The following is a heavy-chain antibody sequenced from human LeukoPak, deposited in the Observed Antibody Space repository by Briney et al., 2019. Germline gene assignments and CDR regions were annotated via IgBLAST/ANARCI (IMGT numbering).Heavy chain of an antibody. V-gene: IGHV3-48*01. CDR1: GFTFSSYS. CDR3: ARGDVLRYFDWLLSTRDAFDI. Sequence: GSLRLSCAASGFTFSSYSMNWVRQAPGKGLEWVSYISSSSSTIYYADSVKGRFTISRDNAKNSLYLQMNSLRAEDTAVYYCARGDVLRYFDWLLSTRDAFDIWGQGTMVTVSS. CDR2: ISSSSSTI. J-gene: IGHJ3*02. D-gene: IGHD3-9*01.